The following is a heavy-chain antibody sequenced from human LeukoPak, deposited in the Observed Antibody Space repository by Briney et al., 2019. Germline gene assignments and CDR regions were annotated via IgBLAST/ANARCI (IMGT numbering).Heavy chain of an antibody. Sequence: GASVKVSCKASGYTFTSYGINWVRQAPGQGLEWMGWISAYNGNTNYAQKLQGRVTMTTDTSTSTAYMELRSLRSDDTAVYYCARDLITGTTGYYYYMDVWGKGTTVTVSS. V-gene: IGHV1-18*01. D-gene: IGHD1-14*01. CDR2: ISAYNGNT. CDR3: ARDLITGTTGYYYYMDV. CDR1: GYTFTSYG. J-gene: IGHJ6*03.